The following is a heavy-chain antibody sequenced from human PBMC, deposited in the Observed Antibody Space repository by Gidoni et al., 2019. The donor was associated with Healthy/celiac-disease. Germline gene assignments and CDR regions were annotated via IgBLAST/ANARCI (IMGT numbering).Heavy chain of an antibody. Sequence: QVQLQESGPGLVKPSETLSLTCTVSGGSISSYYWSWIRQPPGKGLEWIGYIYYSGSTNYNPSLKSRVTISVDTSKNQFSLKLSSVTAADTAVYYCAREDEDPNWFDPWGQGTLVTVSS. CDR1: GGSISSYY. CDR3: AREDEDPNWFDP. CDR2: IYYSGST. J-gene: IGHJ5*02. V-gene: IGHV4-59*01.